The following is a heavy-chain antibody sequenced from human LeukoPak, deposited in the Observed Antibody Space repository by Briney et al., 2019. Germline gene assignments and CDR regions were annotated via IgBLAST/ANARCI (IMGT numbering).Heavy chain of an antibody. CDR1: GFTFSSYW. D-gene: IGHD6-6*01. J-gene: IGHJ4*02. CDR2: INSDGSST. V-gene: IGHV3-74*01. Sequence: PGGSLRLSCAASGFTFSSYWMHWVRQAPGKGLVWVSRINSDGSSTSYADSVKGRFTISGDNAKNTLYLQMNSLRAEDTAVYYCARVSIAARYFDYWGQGTLVTVSS. CDR3: ARVSIAARYFDY.